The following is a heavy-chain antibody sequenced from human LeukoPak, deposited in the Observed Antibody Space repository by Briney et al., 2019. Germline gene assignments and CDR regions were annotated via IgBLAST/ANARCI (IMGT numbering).Heavy chain of an antibody. J-gene: IGHJ4*02. CDR2: IYYSGST. CDR3: ARRARYFDLVDY. CDR1: GGSISSYY. D-gene: IGHD3-9*01. Sequence: SETLSLTCTVSGGSISSYYWSWIRQPPGKGLEWIGYIYYSGSTNYNPSLKSRVTISVDTSKNQFSLKLSSVTAADTAVYYCARRARYFDLVDYWGQGTLVTVSS. V-gene: IGHV4-59*12.